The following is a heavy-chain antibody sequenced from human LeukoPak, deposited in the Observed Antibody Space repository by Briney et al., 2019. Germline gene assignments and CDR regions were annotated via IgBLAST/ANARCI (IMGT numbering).Heavy chain of an antibody. D-gene: IGHD3-22*01. CDR2: INPNSGGT. V-gene: IGHV1-2*06. Sequence: ASVKVSCKASGYTFSDYYIHWVRQAPGQGLEWMGRINPNSGGTNYAQKFQGRVTMTRDTSISTAYMELSRLRSDDTALYYCARAGVWDYSDTSGYHNGAFNIWGQGTMVTVSS. J-gene: IGHJ3*02. CDR3: ARAGVWDYSDTSGYHNGAFNI. CDR1: GYTFSDYY.